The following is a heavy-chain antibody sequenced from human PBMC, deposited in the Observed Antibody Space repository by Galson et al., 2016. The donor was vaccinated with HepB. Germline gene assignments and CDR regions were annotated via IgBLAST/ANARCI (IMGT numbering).Heavy chain of an antibody. V-gene: IGHV4-61*08. CDR1: SGSFSSGAYY. CDR2: IENAGST. Sequence: LSLTCTVSSGSFSSGAYYWSWVRQSPGKGLEWIGYIENAGSTNYNPSLKSQVTISIDRSKNQFFLELTSVAAADTAVYYCARDEGFYNGMDVWGQGTTVTVSS. D-gene: IGHD2-2*02. CDR3: ARDEGFYNGMDV. J-gene: IGHJ6*02.